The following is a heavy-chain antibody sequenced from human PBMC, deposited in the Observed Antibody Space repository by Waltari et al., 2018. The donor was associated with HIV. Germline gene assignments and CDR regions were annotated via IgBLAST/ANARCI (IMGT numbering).Heavy chain of an antibody. CDR2: ISSSSRTI. CDR1: GFTFSSYS. D-gene: IGHD3-22*01. J-gene: IGHJ3*02. CDR3: ARVGHYYDSSGYYPPDAFDI. Sequence: EVQLVESGGGLVQPGGSLRLSCAASGFTFSSYSMNWVRQAPGKGLEWVSYISSSSRTIYYADSVKGRFTISRDNAKNSLYLQMNSLRDEDTAVYYCARVGHYYDSSGYYPPDAFDIWGQGTMVTVSS. V-gene: IGHV3-48*02.